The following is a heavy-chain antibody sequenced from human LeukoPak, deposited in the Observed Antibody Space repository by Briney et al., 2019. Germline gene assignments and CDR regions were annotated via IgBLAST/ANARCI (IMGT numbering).Heavy chain of an antibody. Sequence: PSETLSLTCAVYGGSFSGYYWSWIRQPPGKGLEWIGEINHSGSTNYNPSLKSRVTISVDTSKNQFSLKLSSVTAADTAVYYCARGRSKQQLVRWPFGYWGQGTLVTVSS. J-gene: IGHJ4*02. CDR3: ARGRSKQQLVRWPFGY. CDR1: GGSFSGYY. D-gene: IGHD6-13*01. V-gene: IGHV4-34*01. CDR2: INHSGST.